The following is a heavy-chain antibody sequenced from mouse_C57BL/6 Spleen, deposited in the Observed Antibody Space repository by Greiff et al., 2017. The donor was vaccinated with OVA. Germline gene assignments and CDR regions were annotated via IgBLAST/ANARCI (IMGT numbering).Heavy chain of an antibody. CDR2: ISYDGSN. D-gene: IGHD1-1*01. V-gene: IGHV3-6*01. Sequence: EVQLKESGPGLVKPSQSLSLTCSVTGYSITSGYYWNWIRQFPGNKLEWMGYISYDGSNNYNPSLKNRISITRDTSKNQFFLKLNSVTTEDTATYYCARSYGSSHFDYWGQGTTLTVSS. CDR1: GYSITSGYY. CDR3: ARSYGSSHFDY. J-gene: IGHJ2*01.